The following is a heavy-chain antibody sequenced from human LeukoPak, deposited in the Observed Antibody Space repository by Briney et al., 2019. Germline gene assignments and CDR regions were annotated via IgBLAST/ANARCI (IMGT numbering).Heavy chain of an antibody. Sequence: GGSLRLSCPASGFTFDDYGMSWVRQAPGKGLERVSGINWNGGSTGYADSVKGRFTISRDNAKNSLYLQMNSLRAEDTALYYCARRGYDILTGNYDYYYYMDVWGKGTTVTVSS. V-gene: IGHV3-20*04. CDR1: GFTFDDYG. CDR2: INWNGGST. J-gene: IGHJ6*03. CDR3: ARRGYDILTGNYDYYYYMDV. D-gene: IGHD3-9*01.